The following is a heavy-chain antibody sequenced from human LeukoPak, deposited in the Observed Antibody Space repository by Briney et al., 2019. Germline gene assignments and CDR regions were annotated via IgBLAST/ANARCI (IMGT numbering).Heavy chain of an antibody. CDR3: ARRYCSGGSCYLDY. CDR1: GGSISSSSYY. CDR2: IYYSGST. D-gene: IGHD2-15*01. Sequence: SETLSLTCSVSGGSISSSSYYWGWIRQPPGKGLEWIGSIYYSGSTYYNPSLKSRVTISVDTSKNQFSLKLSSVTAADTAVYYCARRYCSGGSCYLDYWGQGTLVTVSS. V-gene: IGHV4-39*01. J-gene: IGHJ4*02.